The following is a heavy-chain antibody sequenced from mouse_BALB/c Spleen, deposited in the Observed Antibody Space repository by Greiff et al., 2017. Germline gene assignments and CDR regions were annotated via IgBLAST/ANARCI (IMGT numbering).Heavy chain of an antibody. D-gene: IGHD1-1*01. J-gene: IGHJ2*01. CDR1: GYTFTSYY. CDR3: TRKDYGTPFDY. CDR2: INPSNGGT. Sequence: QVHVKQPGAELVKPGASVKLSCKASGYTFTSYYMYWVKQRPGQGLEWIGGINPSNGGTNFNEKFKSKATLTVDKSSSTAYMQLSSLTSEDSAVYYCTRKDYGTPFDYWGQGTTLTVSS. V-gene: IGHV1S81*02.